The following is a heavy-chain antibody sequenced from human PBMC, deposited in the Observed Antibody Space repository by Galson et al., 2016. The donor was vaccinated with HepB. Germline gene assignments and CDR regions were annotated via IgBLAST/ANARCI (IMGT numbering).Heavy chain of an antibody. CDR2: IDTFSGQT. CDR1: GYNFVSYG. CDR3: ARPVWGSASALEI. Sequence: SVKVSCKASGYNFVSYGISWVRQAPGQGLEWMGWIDTFSGQTDYAQNLQGRLTLTTDSSTTTAYLELRSLRSDDTAVYYCARPVWGSASALEIWGQGTKLSVSS. J-gene: IGHJ3*02. D-gene: IGHD3-16*01. V-gene: IGHV1-18*01.